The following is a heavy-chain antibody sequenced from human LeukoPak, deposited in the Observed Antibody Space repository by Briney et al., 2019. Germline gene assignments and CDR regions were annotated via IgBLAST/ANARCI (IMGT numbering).Heavy chain of an antibody. CDR2: IYTSGST. CDR3: ARDRRDAYTNWFDP. J-gene: IGHJ5*02. Sequence: SETLSLTCTVSGGSISSYYWSWIRQPAGKGLEWIGRIYTSGSTTYNPSLKSRVTMSVDTSKNQFSLKLSSVTAADTAVYYCARDRRDAYTNWFDPWGQGTLVTVSS. CDR1: GGSISSYY. D-gene: IGHD5-24*01. V-gene: IGHV4-4*07.